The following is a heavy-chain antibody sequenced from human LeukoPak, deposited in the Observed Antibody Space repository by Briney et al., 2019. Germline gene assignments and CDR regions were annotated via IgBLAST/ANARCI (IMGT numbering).Heavy chain of an antibody. CDR1: GYSFTTYW. Sequence: GESLKISCKGSGYSFTTYWIGWVRQMPGKGLEWMGIIYPGDSDTRYSPSFQGQVIISADKSISTAYLQWSSLKASDTAMYYCARLLRNIAAAVYFFDYWGQGTLVTVSS. V-gene: IGHV5-51*01. J-gene: IGHJ4*02. CDR2: IYPGDSDT. D-gene: IGHD6-13*01. CDR3: ARLLRNIAAAVYFFDY.